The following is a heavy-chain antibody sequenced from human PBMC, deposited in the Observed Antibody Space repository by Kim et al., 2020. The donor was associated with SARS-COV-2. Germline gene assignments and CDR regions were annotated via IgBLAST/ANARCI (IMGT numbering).Heavy chain of an antibody. Sequence: GGSLRLSCSASGFSFSSYAMHWVRQAPGKGLEWVALLTYDGSAKYYAESVKGRFTISRDNSKNMLYLEMNSLRGEDTAVYYCARDRKSATTKYFYGMDVWGQGTTVTVSS. CDR3: ARDRKSATTKYFYGMDV. D-gene: IGHD1-1*01. CDR1: GFSFSSYA. J-gene: IGHJ6*02. CDR2: LTYDGSAK. V-gene: IGHV3-30-3*01.